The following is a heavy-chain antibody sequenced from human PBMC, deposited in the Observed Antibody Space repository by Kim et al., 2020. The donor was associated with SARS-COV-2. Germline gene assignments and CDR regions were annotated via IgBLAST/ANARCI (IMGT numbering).Heavy chain of an antibody. J-gene: IGHJ5*02. V-gene: IGHV5-51*01. CDR3: ARSNGYSSGWYEYRWFDP. CDR2: IYPGDSDT. D-gene: IGHD6-19*01. CDR1: GYSFTSYW. Sequence: GESLKISCKGSGYSFTSYWIGWVRQMPGKGLEWMGIIYPGDSDTRYSPSFQGQVTISADKSISTAYLQWSSLKASDTAMYYCARSNGYSSGWYEYRWFDPWGQGTLVTVSS.